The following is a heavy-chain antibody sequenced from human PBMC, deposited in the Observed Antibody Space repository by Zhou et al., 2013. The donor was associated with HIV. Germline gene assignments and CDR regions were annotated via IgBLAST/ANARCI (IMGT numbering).Heavy chain of an antibody. V-gene: IGHV1-2*02. CDR3: ARGMTMAFDY. D-gene: IGHD3-10*01. J-gene: IGHJ4*02. CDR2: INPNRGGT. Sequence: QVQLVQSGAEVKKPGASVKVSCKASGYTFTGYYMHWVRQAPGQGLEWMGWINPNRGGTNYAQKFQGRVTMTRDTSISTAYMELSRLRSDDTAVYYCARGMTMAFDYVGPGEPWSPSPQ. CDR1: GYTFTGYY.